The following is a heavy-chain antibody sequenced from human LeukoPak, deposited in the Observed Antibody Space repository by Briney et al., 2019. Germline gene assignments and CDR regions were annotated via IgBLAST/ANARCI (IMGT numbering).Heavy chain of an antibody. D-gene: IGHD3-22*01. CDR3: TRGPGFHDTSGYYWRGLDY. Sequence: SETLSLTCAVYGASFSSYYWSWIRQSPGEGLGWIAEINESGKINYNPSLKSRVTISVDTSKNQFSLKLSSVTAADTAVYYCTRGPGFHDTSGYYWRGLDYWGQGTPVTVSS. V-gene: IGHV4-34*01. CDR1: GASFSSYY. CDR2: INESGKI. J-gene: IGHJ4*02.